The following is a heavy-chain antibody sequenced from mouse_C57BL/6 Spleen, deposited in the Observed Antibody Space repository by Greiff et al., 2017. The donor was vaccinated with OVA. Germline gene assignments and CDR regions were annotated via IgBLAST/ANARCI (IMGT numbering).Heavy chain of an antibody. V-gene: IGHV1-54*01. D-gene: IGHD2-4*01. Sequence: QVQLKESGAELVRPGTSVKVSCKASGYAFTNYLIEWVKQRPGQGLEWIGVIIPGSGGTNYNEKFKGKATLTADKSSSTAYMQLSSLTSEDSAVYFCARGGLRGFAYWGQGTLVTVSA. J-gene: IGHJ3*01. CDR3: ARGGLRGFAY. CDR2: IIPGSGGT. CDR1: GYAFTNYL.